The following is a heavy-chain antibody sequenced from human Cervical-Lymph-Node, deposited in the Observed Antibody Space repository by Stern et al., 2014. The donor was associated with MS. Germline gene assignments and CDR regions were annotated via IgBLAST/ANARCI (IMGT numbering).Heavy chain of an antibody. CDR3: ARDPQHSSWYFPFDY. Sequence: QVQLQQWGAGLLKPSETLSLTCGVSGGSFSDYYWSWIRQAPGKGLEWIGEINHNGDTNYNPSLKSRVSLSVDTSKNQFSLKLSSVTAADTSVYYCARDPQHSSWYFPFDYWGQGTLVTVSS. D-gene: IGHD6-13*01. CDR1: GGSFSDYY. V-gene: IGHV4-34*01. CDR2: INHNGDT. J-gene: IGHJ4*02.